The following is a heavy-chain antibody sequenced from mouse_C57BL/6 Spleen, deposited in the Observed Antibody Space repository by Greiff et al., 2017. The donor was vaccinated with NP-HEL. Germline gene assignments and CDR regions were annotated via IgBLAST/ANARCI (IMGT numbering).Heavy chain of an antibody. CDR1: GYTFTSYW. CDR3: ARSGTRAYFDC. V-gene: IGHV1-53*01. J-gene: IGHJ2*01. CDR2: FNPSNGGT. D-gene: IGHD4-1*01. Sequence: QVQLQPPGTELVKPGASVKMSCKASGYTFTSYWMHWVKQRPGQGLEWIGNFNPSNGGTNYNDKFKSKAKLTVDKSSSPANMQLSSLTSEDSYVYYCARSGTRAYFDCWGQGTTLTVAS.